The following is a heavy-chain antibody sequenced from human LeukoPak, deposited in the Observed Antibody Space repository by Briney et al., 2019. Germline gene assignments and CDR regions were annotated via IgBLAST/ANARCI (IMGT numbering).Heavy chain of an antibody. CDR1: GYTFTSYG. Sequence: EASVKVSCKASGYTFTSYGISWVRQAPGQGLEWMGWISAYNGNTNYAQKLQGRVTMTTDTSTSTAYMELRSLRSDDTAVYYCARVASAAAGTVSYYYYYMDVWGKGTTVTVSS. J-gene: IGHJ6*03. CDR2: ISAYNGNT. D-gene: IGHD6-13*01. CDR3: ARVASAAAGTVSYYYYYMDV. V-gene: IGHV1-18*01.